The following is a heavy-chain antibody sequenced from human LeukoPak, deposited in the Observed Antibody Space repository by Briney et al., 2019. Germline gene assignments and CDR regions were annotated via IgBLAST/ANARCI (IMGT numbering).Heavy chain of an antibody. Sequence: IKSKTDGGTTDYAAPVKGRFTISRDDSKNTLYLQMNSLKTEDTAVYYCTTDRYYDSQGDWGQGTLVTVSS. V-gene: IGHV3-15*01. J-gene: IGHJ4*02. CDR2: IKSKTDGGTT. CDR3: TTDRYYDSQGD. D-gene: IGHD3-22*01.